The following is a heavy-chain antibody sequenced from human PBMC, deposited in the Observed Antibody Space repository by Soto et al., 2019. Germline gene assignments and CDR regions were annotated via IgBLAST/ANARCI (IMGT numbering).Heavy chain of an antibody. D-gene: IGHD3-10*01. V-gene: IGHV3-23*01. Sequence: EVQLLESGGGLVQPGGSLRLSCAASGFTFSSYAMSWVRQAPGKGLEWVSAISGSGGSTYYADSVKGRFTISRDNSKNTLHLQMNSLRAEDTAVYYCAKDRAVRGVLGAAFDIWGQGTMVTVSS. CDR2: ISGSGGST. J-gene: IGHJ3*02. CDR1: GFTFSSYA. CDR3: AKDRAVRGVLGAAFDI.